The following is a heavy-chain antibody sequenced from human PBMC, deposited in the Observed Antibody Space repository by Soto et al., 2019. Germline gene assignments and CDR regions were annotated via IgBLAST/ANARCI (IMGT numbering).Heavy chain of an antibody. CDR2: IYYSGST. CDR3: ARLIVVVVAADYFEY. V-gene: IGHV4-31*03. D-gene: IGHD2-15*01. J-gene: IGHJ4*02. Sequence: QVQLQESGPGLVKPSQTLSLTCTVSGGSISSGGYYWSWIRQHPGKGLEWIGYIYYSGSTYYNPSLKSRVTISVDPSKNQFSLKLSSVTAADTAVYYCARLIVVVVAADYFEYWGQGTLVTVSS. CDR1: GGSISSGGYY.